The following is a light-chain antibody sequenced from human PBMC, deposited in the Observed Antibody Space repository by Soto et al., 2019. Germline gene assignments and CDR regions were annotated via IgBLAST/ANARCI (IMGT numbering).Light chain of an antibody. CDR3: QQYNTHPLT. CDR2: KAS. Sequence: DIQMTQSPSTLSASVGERVTITCRASQSITTWLAWYQQKPGKAPKLLIYKASSLEGGVPSRFSGSGSGTEFNITISSLQPDDFATYYCQQYNTHPLTFGGGTTVEIK. CDR1: QSITTW. V-gene: IGKV1-5*03. J-gene: IGKJ4*01.